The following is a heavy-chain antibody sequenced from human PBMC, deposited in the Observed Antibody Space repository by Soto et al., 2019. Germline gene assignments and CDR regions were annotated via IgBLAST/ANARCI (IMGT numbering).Heavy chain of an antibody. V-gene: IGHV3-33*01. CDR1: GFTFSSYG. J-gene: IGHJ6*02. CDR2: IWYDGSNK. Sequence: QVQLVESGGGVVQPGRSLRLSCAASGFTFSSYGMHWVRQAPGKGLEWVAVIWYDGSNKYYADSVKGRFTISRDNSKNTLYLQMNSLRAEDTAVYYCARDIAEYTGGMDVWGQGTTVTVSS. D-gene: IGHD3-10*01. CDR3: ARDIAEYTGGMDV.